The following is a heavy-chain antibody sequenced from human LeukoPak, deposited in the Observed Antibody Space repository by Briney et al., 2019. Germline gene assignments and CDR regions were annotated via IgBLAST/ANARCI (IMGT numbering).Heavy chain of an antibody. CDR1: GFTFSSYS. Sequence: GGSLRLSCAASGFTFSSYSMNWVRQAPGKGPEWVAFISYDGSNKNYADSTKGRFTISRDNSENTLFLQMNSLRAEDTAVYYCARDITMIRGVTKDPDAFDIWGQGTMVIVSS. J-gene: IGHJ3*02. CDR3: ARDITMIRGVTKDPDAFDI. CDR2: ISYDGSNK. V-gene: IGHV3-30*03. D-gene: IGHD3-10*01.